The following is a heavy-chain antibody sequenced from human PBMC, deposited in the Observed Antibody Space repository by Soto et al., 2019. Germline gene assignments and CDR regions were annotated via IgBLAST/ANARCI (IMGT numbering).Heavy chain of an antibody. CDR2: INPNSGGT. D-gene: IGHD1-26*01. CDR3: ARGYQGLVGGRDAFEI. CDR1: GYTFTDYY. J-gene: IGHJ3*02. V-gene: IGHV1-2*04. Sequence: ASVKVSCKASGYTFTDYYMHWVRQAPGQGLEWMGWINPNSGGTNYAQKFEDWVTMTRDTSINTAYMQLSRLRSDDTAVYYCARGYQGLVGGRDAFEIWGQGTMVPVSS.